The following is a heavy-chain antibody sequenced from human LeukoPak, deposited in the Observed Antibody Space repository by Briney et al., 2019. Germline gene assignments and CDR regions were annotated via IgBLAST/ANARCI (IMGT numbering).Heavy chain of an antibody. CDR1: GFNFRDHW. J-gene: IGHJ4*02. CDR3: ARVLRGYASYEGN. D-gene: IGHD5-12*01. Sequence: GESLRLSCAVSGFNFRDHWMDWVRQAPGKGLEWVGHIKNDGSESYYVDSLKGRFSISRDNTKNSLYLQMNNLRAEDTAVYYCARVLRGYASYEGNWGQGTLVTVSS. V-gene: IGHV3-7*01. CDR2: IKNDGSES.